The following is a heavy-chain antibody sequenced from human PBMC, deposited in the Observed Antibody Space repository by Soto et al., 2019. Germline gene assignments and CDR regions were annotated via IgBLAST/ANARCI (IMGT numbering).Heavy chain of an antibody. J-gene: IGHJ4*02. D-gene: IGHD3-10*01. V-gene: IGHV4-59*01. CDR2: IYYSGST. CDR3: ARGGSGGEFDY. CDR1: GGSISSYY. Sequence: PSETLSLTCTVSGGSISSYYWSWIRQPPGKGLEWIGYIYYSGSTNYNPSLKSRVTISVDTSKNQFSLKLSSVTAADTAVYFCARGGSGGEFDYWARGTLVTVSS.